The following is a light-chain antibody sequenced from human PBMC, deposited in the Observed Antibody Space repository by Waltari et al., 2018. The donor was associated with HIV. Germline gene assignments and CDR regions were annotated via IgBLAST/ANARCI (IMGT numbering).Light chain of an antibody. Sequence: QSVLTQPPSVSAAPGQSVTISCSGSSSNIGYNYVSWYQQLPGTAPKLLLYDNNKRPSGIPDRFSGSKSGASATLGITGLQTGDEADYYCGTWDSSLSAGVFGGGTKLTVL. CDR1: SSNIGYNY. CDR3: GTWDSSLSAGV. V-gene: IGLV1-51*01. CDR2: DNN. J-gene: IGLJ2*01.